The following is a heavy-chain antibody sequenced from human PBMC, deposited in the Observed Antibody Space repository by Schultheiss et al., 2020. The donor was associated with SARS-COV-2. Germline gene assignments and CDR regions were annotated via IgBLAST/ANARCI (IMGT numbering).Heavy chain of an antibody. D-gene: IGHD2-15*01. J-gene: IGHJ4*02. CDR3: ARGYCSGGSCSDFDY. Sequence: SETLSLTCTVSGGSISSGDYYWSWIRQPPGKGLEWIGYIYYSGSTNYNPSLKSRVTISVDTSKNQFSLKLSSVTAADTAVYYCARGYCSGGSCSDFDYWGQGTLVTVSS. CDR2: IYYSGST. V-gene: IGHV4-61*08. CDR1: GGSISSGDYY.